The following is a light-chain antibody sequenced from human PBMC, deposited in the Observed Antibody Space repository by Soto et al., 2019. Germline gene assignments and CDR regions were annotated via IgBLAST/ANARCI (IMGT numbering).Light chain of an antibody. Sequence: DTVLTQSPATLSLSLGESAALSCRASQPVSSNFLAWYQQKPGQAPRLLIYGVSSRASGIPDRFFGSGSGTDFTLTINRLEPEDFAVYYCQQYANSPITFGQGTRLEIK. CDR3: QQYANSPIT. J-gene: IGKJ5*01. CDR1: QPVSSNF. V-gene: IGKV3-20*01. CDR2: GVS.